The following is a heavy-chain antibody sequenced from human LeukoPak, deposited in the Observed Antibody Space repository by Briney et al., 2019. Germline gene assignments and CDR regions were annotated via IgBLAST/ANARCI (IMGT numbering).Heavy chain of an antibody. J-gene: IGHJ4*02. Sequence: SETLSLTCTVSGGSISGYYCSWIRQPPRKGLELIGYIYYSGSTNYNPSLRSRVTISGDTSKNQVSLKLSSVTAADTAVYYCARYGDGYKLDYWGQGTLVTVSS. D-gene: IGHD5-24*01. V-gene: IGHV4-59*01. CDR3: ARYGDGYKLDY. CDR2: IYYSGST. CDR1: GGSISGYY.